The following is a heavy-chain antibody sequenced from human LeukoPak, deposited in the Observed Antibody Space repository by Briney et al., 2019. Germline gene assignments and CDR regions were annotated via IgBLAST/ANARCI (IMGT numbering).Heavy chain of an antibody. CDR3: AKILAAARYYYYYGMDV. CDR1: GFTVSSNY. CDR2: IYSGGST. Sequence: GGSLRLSCAASGFTVSSNYMSWVRQAPGKGLEWVSVIYSGGSTYYADSVKGRFTISRDNSKNTLYLQMNSLRAEDTAVYYCAKILAAARYYYYYGMDVWGQGTTVTVSS. D-gene: IGHD6-13*01. J-gene: IGHJ6*02. V-gene: IGHV3-53*01.